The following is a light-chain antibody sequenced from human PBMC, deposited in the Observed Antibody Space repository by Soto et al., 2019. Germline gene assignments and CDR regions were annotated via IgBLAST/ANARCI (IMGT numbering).Light chain of an antibody. J-gene: IGKJ1*01. CDR3: QQYVSSVT. Sequence: EIVLTQSPGSLSLSPGERATLSCRASQSVDSSFFAWYQKKPGQAPRHLIYGASKRATGIPDRFSGSGSGTDFTLTISGLEPEDFAVYYCQQYVSSVTFGQGTKVEIK. CDR1: QSVDSSF. V-gene: IGKV3-20*01. CDR2: GAS.